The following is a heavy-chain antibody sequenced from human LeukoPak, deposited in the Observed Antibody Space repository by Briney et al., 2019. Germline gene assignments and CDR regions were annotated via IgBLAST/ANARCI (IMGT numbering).Heavy chain of an antibody. Sequence: TGGSLRLSCAASGFTFSSYAMSWVRQAPGKGLEWVSAISGSGGSTYYADSVKGRLTISRDNSKNTLYLQMNSLRAEDTAVYYCAKDPGSWELLEWFDYWGQGTLVTVSS. CDR3: AKDPGSWELLEWFDY. D-gene: IGHD1-26*01. V-gene: IGHV3-23*01. CDR1: GFTFSSYA. CDR2: ISGSGGST. J-gene: IGHJ4*02.